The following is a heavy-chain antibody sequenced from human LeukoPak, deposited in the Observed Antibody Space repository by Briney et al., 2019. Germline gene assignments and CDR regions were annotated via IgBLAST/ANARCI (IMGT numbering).Heavy chain of an antibody. D-gene: IGHD3-3*01. J-gene: IGHJ1*01. Sequence: ASVKVSCKASGYTFTSYGISRVRQAPGQGLEWMGWISAYNGNTNYAQKLQGRVTMTTDTSTSTAYMELRSLRSDDTAVYYCAREGTIFGVARGYFQHWGQGTLVTVSS. V-gene: IGHV1-18*01. CDR2: ISAYNGNT. CDR1: GYTFTSYG. CDR3: AREGTIFGVARGYFQH.